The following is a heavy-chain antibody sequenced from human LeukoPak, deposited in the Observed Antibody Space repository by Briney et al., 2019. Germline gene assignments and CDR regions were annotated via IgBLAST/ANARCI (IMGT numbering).Heavy chain of an antibody. CDR3: AKDALSVTVTYFDY. CDR1: GFTFSSYA. V-gene: IGHV3-23*01. D-gene: IGHD4-17*01. J-gene: IGHJ4*02. CDR2: ISGSGGST. Sequence: GGSLSLSCAASGFTFSSYAMSWVRQGPGKGLEWVSAISGSGGSTYYADSVKGRFTISRDNSKNTLYLQMNSLRAEDTAVYYCAKDALSVTVTYFDYWGQGTLVTVSS.